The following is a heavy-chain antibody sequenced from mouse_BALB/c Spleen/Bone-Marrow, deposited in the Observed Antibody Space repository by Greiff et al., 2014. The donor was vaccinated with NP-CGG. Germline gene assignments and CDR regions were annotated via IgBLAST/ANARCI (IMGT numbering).Heavy chain of an antibody. CDR1: GFTFSDFY. CDR3: TRDRGVQGYAMDY. Sequence: EVQGVASGGGLVKPGGSLNLSCAASGFTFSDFYMYWVRQTPEKRLEWVATISDGGSYIYYPDSVKGRFTISRDDAKNNLYLQMSSLKSEDTAMYYCTRDRGVQGYAMDYWGQGTSVTVSS. CDR2: ISDGGSYI. V-gene: IGHV5-4*02. J-gene: IGHJ4*01. D-gene: IGHD2-14*01.